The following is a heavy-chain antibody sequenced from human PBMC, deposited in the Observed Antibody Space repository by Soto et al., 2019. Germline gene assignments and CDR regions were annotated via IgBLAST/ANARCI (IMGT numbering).Heavy chain of an antibody. V-gene: IGHV4-39*01. CDR3: ARHAGLQQQLVFLSWFDP. J-gene: IGHJ5*02. CDR1: GGSISSSSYY. Sequence: PSETLSLTCTVSGGSISSSSYYWGWIRQPPGKGLEWIGSIYYSGSTYYNPSLKSRVTISVDTSKNQFSLKLSSVTAADTAVYYCARHAGLQQQLVFLSWFDPWGQGTLVTVSS. CDR2: IYYSGST. D-gene: IGHD6-13*01.